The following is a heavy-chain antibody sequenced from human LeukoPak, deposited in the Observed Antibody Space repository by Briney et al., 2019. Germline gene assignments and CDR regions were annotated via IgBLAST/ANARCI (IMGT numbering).Heavy chain of an antibody. V-gene: IGHV3-7*01. CDR3: ARERTLSGGYYDAFDI. CDR2: IKQDGSVK. D-gene: IGHD1-26*01. J-gene: IGHJ3*02. CDR1: GFTFSSYW. Sequence: GGSLRLSCAASGFTFSSYWMTWVRQAPGKGLEWVANIKQDGSVKYYVDSVKGRFTISRDNAKNSLYLEMNSLRADDTAVYYCARERTLSGGYYDAFDIWGHGTVVTVSS.